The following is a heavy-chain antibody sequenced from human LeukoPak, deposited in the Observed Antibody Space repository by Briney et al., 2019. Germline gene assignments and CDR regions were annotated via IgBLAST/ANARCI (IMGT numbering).Heavy chain of an antibody. Sequence: GGSLRLXCAASGFTFSSYWMHWVRRAPGKGLVSVSRINSDGSSTSYADSVKGRFTISRDNAKNTLYLQMNSLRAEDTAVYYCAREPFPLEWLSTPAFDYWGQGTLVTVSS. D-gene: IGHD3-3*01. CDR3: AREPFPLEWLSTPAFDY. CDR2: INSDGSST. CDR1: GFTFSSYW. J-gene: IGHJ4*02. V-gene: IGHV3-74*01.